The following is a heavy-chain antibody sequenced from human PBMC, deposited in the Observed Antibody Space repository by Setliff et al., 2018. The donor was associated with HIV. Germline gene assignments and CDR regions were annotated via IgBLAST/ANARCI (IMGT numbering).Heavy chain of an antibody. CDR3: ARQDGTTVLSKDFDY. CDR1: GYTFTSYG. D-gene: IGHD4-17*01. Sequence: ASVKVSCKASGYTFTSYGVSWVRQAPGQELEWMGWISGYSGNTNYAQKLQGRVTMTTDTSTSTAYMELSSLRSDDTAVYYCARQDGTTVLSKDFDYWGQGTLVTVSS. J-gene: IGHJ4*02. V-gene: IGHV1-18*01. CDR2: ISGYSGNT.